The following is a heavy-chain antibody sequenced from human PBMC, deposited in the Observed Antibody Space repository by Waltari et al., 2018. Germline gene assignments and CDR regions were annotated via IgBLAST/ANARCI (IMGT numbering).Heavy chain of an antibody. CDR3: ARGAAPMAVTSLDF. Sequence: QVQLVQSGAEVKKPESSVKVSCQASGGTFSTHIITWVRQAPGQGLEWMGQITPSLGIANYAQQFHARVTITADESTSTAYMELSSLTSEDTAVYYCARGAAPMAVTSLDFWGQGTLVTVSS. V-gene: IGHV1-69*04. D-gene: IGHD2-2*01. J-gene: IGHJ4*02. CDR2: ITPSLGIA. CDR1: GGTFSTHI.